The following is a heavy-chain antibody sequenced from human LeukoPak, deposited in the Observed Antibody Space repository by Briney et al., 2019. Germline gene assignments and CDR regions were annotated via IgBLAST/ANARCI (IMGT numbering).Heavy chain of an antibody. J-gene: IGHJ4*02. D-gene: IGHD6-25*01. CDR3: AKSQRLVDY. V-gene: IGHV3-30*18. CDR1: GFTFSSYG. CDR2: ISYDGSNK. Sequence: GGSLRLSCAASGFTFSSYGMHWVRQAPGKGLEWVAVISYDGSNKYYADSVKGRFTISRDNSKNTLYLQMNSLRAEYTAVYYCAKSQRLVDYWGQGTLVTVSS.